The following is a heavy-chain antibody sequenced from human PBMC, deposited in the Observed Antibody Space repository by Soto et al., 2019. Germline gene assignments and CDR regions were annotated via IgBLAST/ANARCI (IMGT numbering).Heavy chain of an antibody. J-gene: IGHJ5*02. CDR3: ARHLPIWETTMGGGDWFDP. D-gene: IGHD1-26*01. CDR2: IYYSGST. Sequence: QLQLQESGPGLVKPSETLSLTCTVSGGSISSSSYFWGWIRQPPGKGLEWIGRIYYSGSTYYNPSLHSEVTLSIDTPKNQFSHKLSLVTAADQSVYYFARHLPIWETTMGGGDWFDPWGQGTLVTVSS. V-gene: IGHV4-39*01. CDR1: GGSISSSSYF.